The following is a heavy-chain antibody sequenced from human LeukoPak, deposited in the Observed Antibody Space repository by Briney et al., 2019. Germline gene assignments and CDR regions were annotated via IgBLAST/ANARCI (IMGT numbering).Heavy chain of an antibody. J-gene: IGHJ5*02. V-gene: IGHV3-7*01. CDR1: GFTFSSYW. CDR2: IKQDGSEK. CDR3: ARDSQIKYYDILTGSNWFDP. D-gene: IGHD3-9*01. Sequence: QTGGSLRLSCAASGFTFSSYWMSWVRQAPGKGLEWVANIKQDGSEKYYVDSVKGRFTISRDNAKNSLYLQMNSLRAEDTAVYYCARDSQIKYYDILTGSNWFDPWGQGTLVTVSS.